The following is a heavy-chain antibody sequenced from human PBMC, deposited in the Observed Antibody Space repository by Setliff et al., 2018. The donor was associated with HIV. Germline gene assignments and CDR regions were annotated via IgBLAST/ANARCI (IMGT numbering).Heavy chain of an antibody. CDR2: INHSGST. CDR1: GGSFNGYY. D-gene: IGHD5-12*01. J-gene: IGHJ4*02. CDR3: ALGRVATIDY. V-gene: IGHV4-34*01. Sequence: SETLSLTCAVYGGSFNGYYWSWIRQPPGKGLEWIGEINHSGSTNYNPSLKSRVTMSVDKSKNQFSLRLSSVTAADTAVYYCALGRVATIDYWGQGTLVTVSS.